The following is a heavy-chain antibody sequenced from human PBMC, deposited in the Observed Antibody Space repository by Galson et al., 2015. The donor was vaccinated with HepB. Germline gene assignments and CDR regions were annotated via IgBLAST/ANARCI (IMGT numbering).Heavy chain of an antibody. V-gene: IGHV1-69*13. Sequence: SVKVSCKASGGTFSSYAISWVRQAPGQGLEWMGGIIPIFGTANYAQKFQGRVTITADESTSTAYMELSSLRSEDTAVYYCARDGPYSSSSPDYWGQGTLVTVSS. CDR1: GGTFSSYA. D-gene: IGHD6-6*01. CDR2: IIPIFGTA. CDR3: ARDGPYSSSSPDY. J-gene: IGHJ4*02.